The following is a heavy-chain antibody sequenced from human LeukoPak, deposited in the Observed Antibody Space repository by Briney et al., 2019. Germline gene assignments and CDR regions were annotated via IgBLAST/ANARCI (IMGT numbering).Heavy chain of an antibody. CDR1: GFTFSNAW. V-gene: IGHV3-15*01. Sequence: GSLRLSCAASGFTFSNAWMSWVRQAPGKGLEWVGRIKSKTDGGTTDYAAPVKGRFTISRDDSKNTLYLQMNSLKTEDTAVYYCTTTPPYQLPSDAFDIWGQGTMVTVSS. CDR3: TTTPPYQLPSDAFDI. D-gene: IGHD2-2*01. CDR2: IKSKTDGGTT. J-gene: IGHJ3*02.